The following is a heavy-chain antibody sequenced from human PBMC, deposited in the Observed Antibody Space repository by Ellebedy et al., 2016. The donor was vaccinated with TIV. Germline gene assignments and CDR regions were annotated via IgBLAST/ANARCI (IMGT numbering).Heavy chain of an antibody. CDR1: GSAFSTYT. V-gene: IGHV3-21*01. CDR3: ARDLGYSYGYYGMDV. J-gene: IGHJ6*02. Sequence: GESLKISCEASGSAFSTYTMNWVRQVPGKGLEWVSSIDPSGPSVYQPDSLRGRFTISRDNSKNTLYLQMNSLRAEDTAVYYCARDLGYSYGYYGMDVWGQGTTVTVSS. D-gene: IGHD5-18*01. CDR2: IDPSGPSV.